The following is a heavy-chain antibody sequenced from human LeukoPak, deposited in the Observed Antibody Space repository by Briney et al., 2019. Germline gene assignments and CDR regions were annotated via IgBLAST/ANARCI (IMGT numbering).Heavy chain of an antibody. CDR2: IYYSGST. D-gene: IGHD3-22*01. Sequence: SETLSLTCTVSGGSISSYYWSWIRQPPGKGLEWIGYIYYSGSTNYNPSLKSRVTISVDTSKNQFSLKLSSVTAADTAVYYCARDVGDPSYYYDSSGYYFDYWGQGTLVTVSS. V-gene: IGHV4-59*12. J-gene: IGHJ4*02. CDR3: ARDVGDPSYYYDSSGYYFDY. CDR1: GGSISSYY.